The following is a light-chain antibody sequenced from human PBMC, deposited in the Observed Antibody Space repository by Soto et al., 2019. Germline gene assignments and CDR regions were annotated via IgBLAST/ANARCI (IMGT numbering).Light chain of an antibody. V-gene: IGLV2-18*02. J-gene: IGLJ2*01. CDR1: SSDVGSYNR. CDR2: EVS. CDR3: SSCTSTSTLVV. Sequence: QSALTQPASVSGSPGQSVTISCTGTSSDVGSYNRVSWYQQPPGTAPKLMIYEVSNRPSGVPDRFSGSKSGNTASLTISGPQAEDEADYDYSSCTSTSTLVVFGGGTKLTVL.